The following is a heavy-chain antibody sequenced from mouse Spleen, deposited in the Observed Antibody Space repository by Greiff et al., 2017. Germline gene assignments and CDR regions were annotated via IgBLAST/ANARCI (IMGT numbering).Heavy chain of an antibody. V-gene: IGHV5-9-1*01. D-gene: IGHD1-2*01. J-gene: IGHJ1*01. CDR1: GFTFSSYA. CDR2: ISSGGSYT. CDR3: ARGATAKDWYFDV. Sequence: EVKLVESGGGLVKPGGSLKLSCAASGFTFSSYAMSWVRQTPEKRLEWVATISSGGSYTYYPDSVKGRFTISRDNAKNTLYLQMSSLRSEDTAMYYCARGATAKDWYFDVWGAGTTVTVSS.